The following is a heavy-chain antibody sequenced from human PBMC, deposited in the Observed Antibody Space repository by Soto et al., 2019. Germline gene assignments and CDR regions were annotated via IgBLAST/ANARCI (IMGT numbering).Heavy chain of an antibody. CDR1: GGSFSSYT. V-gene: IGHV1-69*02. D-gene: IGHD2-2*01. J-gene: IGHJ6*03. Sequence: SVKVSCKASGGSFSSYTISWVRQAPGQGLEWMGRIIPILGIANYAQKFQGRVTITADKSTSTAYMELSSLRSEDTAVYYCASGGYCSSTSCYLGKYYYYYYYMDVRGKGTTVTVSS. CDR3: ASGGYCSSTSCYLGKYYYYYYYMDV. CDR2: IIPILGIA.